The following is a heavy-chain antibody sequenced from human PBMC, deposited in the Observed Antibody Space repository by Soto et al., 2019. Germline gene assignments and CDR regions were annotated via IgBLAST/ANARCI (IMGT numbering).Heavy chain of an antibody. CDR3: ATPGGNYYYYYMDV. Sequence: VQLVESGGGLVQPGGSLRLSCAASGFTVSSNYMSWVRQAPGKGLEWVSVIYSGGSTYYADSVKGRFTISRDNSKNTLYLQMNSLRAEDTAVYYCATPGGNYYYYYMDVWGKGTTVTVSS. CDR1: GFTVSSNY. J-gene: IGHJ6*03. V-gene: IGHV3-66*01. D-gene: IGHD3-10*01. CDR2: IYSGGST.